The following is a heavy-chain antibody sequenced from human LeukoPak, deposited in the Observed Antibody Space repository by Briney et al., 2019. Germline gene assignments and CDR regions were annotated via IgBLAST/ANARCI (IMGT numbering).Heavy chain of an antibody. D-gene: IGHD2-8*01. CDR2: ISSSSSYI. V-gene: IGHV3-21*01. CDR3: ARDKARVIVLTTAGNWFDP. Sequence: GGSLGLSCAASGFTFSSYSMNWVRQAPGKGLEWVSSISSSSSYIYYADSVKGRFTISRDNAKNSLYLQMNRLRAEDTAVYYCARDKARVIVLTTAGNWFDPWGQGTLVTVSS. CDR1: GFTFSSYS. J-gene: IGHJ5*02.